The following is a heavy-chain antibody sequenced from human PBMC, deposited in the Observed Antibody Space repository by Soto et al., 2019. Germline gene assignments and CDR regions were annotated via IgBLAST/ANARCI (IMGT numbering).Heavy chain of an antibody. V-gene: IGHV3-9*01. CDR1: GFTFDDYA. D-gene: IGHD2-21*02. J-gene: IGHJ4*02. CDR3: ERGGVGGVTAIQG. CDR2: ISWNSGSI. Sequence: EVQLVESGGGLVQPGRSLRLSCAASGFTFDDYAMHWVRQAPGKGLEWVSGISWNSGSIGYADSVKGRFTISGDNAKNSLYRQMNGLRAEDTALYYGERGGVGGVTAIQGWGQGTLVTVSS.